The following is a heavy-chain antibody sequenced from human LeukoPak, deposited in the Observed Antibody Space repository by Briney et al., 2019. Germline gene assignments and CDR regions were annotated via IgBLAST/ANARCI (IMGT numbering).Heavy chain of an antibody. CDR2: INPNSGGT. Sequence: ASVTVSFTCSGYTFTFYYMHWVRQAHGQGREWMGWINPNSGGTKYEQIFHGSVTITRATSISTAYMEVSRLTSDDTAVYYCARGTNDYFDYWGQGTLVTVSS. V-gene: IGHV1-2*02. CDR3: ARGTNDYFDY. CDR1: GYTFTFYY. J-gene: IGHJ4*02.